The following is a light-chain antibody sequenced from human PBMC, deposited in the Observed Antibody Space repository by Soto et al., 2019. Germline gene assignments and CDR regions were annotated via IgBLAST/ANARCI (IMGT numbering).Light chain of an antibody. CDR2: GAS. V-gene: IGKV3D-15*01. J-gene: IGKJ5*01. Sequence: EIGMTHSPATLSVSPWERAALSGSASQSVSSNLAWYQQKPGQAPRLLIYGASSRATGIPDRFSGSGSGTEFTLTISSLQPEDFAVYYCQQYKNWPPITFGQGTRLENK. CDR1: QSVSSN. CDR3: QQYKNWPPIT.